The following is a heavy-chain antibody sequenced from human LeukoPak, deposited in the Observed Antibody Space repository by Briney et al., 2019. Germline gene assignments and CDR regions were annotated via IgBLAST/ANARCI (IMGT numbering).Heavy chain of an antibody. D-gene: IGHD6-13*01. Sequence: GGSLRLSCAASGFTFSRYWMSWVRQAPGKGLEWVSVISGSGGSTYYADSVKGRFTISRDSSKNTLSLQMNSLRAEDTAVYYCAKDHSSNFHWYFDLWGRGTLVTVSS. CDR3: AKDHSSNFHWYFDL. CDR2: ISGSGGST. V-gene: IGHV3-23*01. CDR1: GFTFSRYW. J-gene: IGHJ2*01.